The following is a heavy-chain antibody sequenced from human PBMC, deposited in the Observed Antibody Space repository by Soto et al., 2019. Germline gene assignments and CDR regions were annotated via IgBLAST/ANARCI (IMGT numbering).Heavy chain of an antibody. CDR1: GGTFSSYA. Sequence: QVQLVQSGAAVKKPGSSVKVSCKASGGTFSSYAISWVRQAPGQGLEWMGGFLPIFGTANYAQKVQGRVTITAEKSTSAAYMELSSLRSEDTAVYYCARGLGYCSSTSCVHLGSWFDHCGQGTIVTVSS. D-gene: IGHD2-2*01. J-gene: IGHJ5*02. V-gene: IGHV1-69*06. CDR3: ARGLGYCSSTSCVHLGSWFDH. CDR2: FLPIFGTA.